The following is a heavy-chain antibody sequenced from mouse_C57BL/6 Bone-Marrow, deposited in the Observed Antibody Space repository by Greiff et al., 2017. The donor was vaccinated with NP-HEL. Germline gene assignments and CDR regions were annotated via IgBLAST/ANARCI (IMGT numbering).Heavy chain of an antibody. CDR2: IYPRSGNT. CDR3: ARDYEDY. J-gene: IGHJ2*01. CDR1: GYTFTSYG. V-gene: IGHV1-81*01. D-gene: IGHD1-1*01. Sequence: VQRVESGAELARPGASVKLSCKASGYTFTSYGISWVKQRTGQGLEWIGEIYPRSGNTYYNEKFKGKATLTADKSSSTAYMELRSLTSEDSAVYFCARDYEDYWGQGTTLTVSS.